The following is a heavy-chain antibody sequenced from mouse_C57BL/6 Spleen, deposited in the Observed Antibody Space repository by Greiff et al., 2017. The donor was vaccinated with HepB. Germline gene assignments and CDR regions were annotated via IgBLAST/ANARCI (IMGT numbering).Heavy chain of an antibody. V-gene: IGHV1-72*01. CDR3: ARRGYDGYYFDY. Sequence: QVQLQQPGAELVKPGASVKLSCKASGYTFTSYWMHWVKQRPGRGLEWIGRIDPNSGGTKYNEKFKSKATLTVDKPSSTAYMQLSSLTSEESAVYYCARRGYDGYYFDYWGQGTTLTVSS. D-gene: IGHD2-2*01. J-gene: IGHJ2*01. CDR1: GYTFTSYW. CDR2: IDPNSGGT.